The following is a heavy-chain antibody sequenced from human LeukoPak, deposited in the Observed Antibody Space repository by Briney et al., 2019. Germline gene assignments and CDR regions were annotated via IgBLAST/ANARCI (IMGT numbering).Heavy chain of an antibody. CDR3: ATKTAFDY. CDR2: ISYDGPNK. Sequence: PGGSLRLSCAASAFTFSTYSMHWVRQAPGKGLEWVAAISYDGPNKNYADSVKGRFTISRDNSKNTLYLQMSSLRAEDTAVYFCATKTAFDYWGQGTLVTVSS. V-gene: IGHV3-30*04. CDR1: AFTFSTYS. J-gene: IGHJ4*02. D-gene: IGHD5-18*01.